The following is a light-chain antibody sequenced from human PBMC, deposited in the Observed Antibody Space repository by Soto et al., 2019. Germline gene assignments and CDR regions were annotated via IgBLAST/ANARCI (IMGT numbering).Light chain of an antibody. CDR1: QSVNSY. V-gene: IGKV3-11*01. Sequence: EIVLTQSLATLSLSPGERATLSCRASQSVNSYLGWYQQKPGQAPRLLIYDASNRATGIPARFSGSGSGTDFTLTISSLEPEDSAIYYCQQRSNWPPLTFGGGTKVEIK. CDR3: QQRSNWPPLT. CDR2: DAS. J-gene: IGKJ4*01.